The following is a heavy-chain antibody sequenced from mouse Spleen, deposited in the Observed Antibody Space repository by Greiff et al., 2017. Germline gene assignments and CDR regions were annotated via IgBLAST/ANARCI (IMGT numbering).Heavy chain of an antibody. J-gene: IGHJ4*01. D-gene: IGHD5-5*01. V-gene: IGHV3-6*01. CDR2: ISYDGSN. CDR3: ARGDYPHAMDY. Sequence: ESGPGLVKPSQSLSLTCSVTGYSITSGYYWNWIRQFPGNKLEWMGYISYDGSNNYNPSLKNRISITRDTSKNQFFLKLNSVTTEDTATYYCARGDYPHAMDYWGQGTSVTVSS. CDR1: GYSITSGYY.